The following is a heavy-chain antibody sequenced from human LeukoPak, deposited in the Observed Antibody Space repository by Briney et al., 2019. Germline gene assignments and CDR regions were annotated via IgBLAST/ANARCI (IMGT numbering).Heavy chain of an antibody. J-gene: IGHJ4*02. D-gene: IGHD6-13*01. CDR2: IRSKDNSYAT. CDR3: TRLTAAGGIISDY. V-gene: IGHV3-73*01. CDR1: GFTLSGSA. Sequence: PGGSLRLSCAASGFTLSGSAMHWVRQASGKGLEWVGRIRSKDNSYATAYAASVKGRFTISRDDSKNTAYLQMNSLKTEDTAVYYCTRLTAAGGIISDYWGQGTLVTVSS.